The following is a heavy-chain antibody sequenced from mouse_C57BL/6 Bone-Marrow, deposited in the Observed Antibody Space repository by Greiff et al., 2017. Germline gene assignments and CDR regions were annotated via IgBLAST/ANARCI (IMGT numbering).Heavy chain of an antibody. CDR3: ARSGPLGRSFDY. CDR2: IYPTSGRP. D-gene: IGHD4-1*01. CDR1: GYTFTSYW. Sequence: VQLQQPGAELMQPGASVRMSCKASGYTFTSYWITWVKQRPGQGLEWIGDIYPTSGRPNYNEKFKGKAILTVDTSSNTAYMQLSSLTSEASAVFYCARSGPLGRSFDYWGQGTTLTVSS. J-gene: IGHJ2*01. V-gene: IGHV1-55*01.